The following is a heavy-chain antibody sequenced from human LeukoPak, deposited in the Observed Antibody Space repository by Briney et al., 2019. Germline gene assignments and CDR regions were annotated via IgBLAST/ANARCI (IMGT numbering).Heavy chain of an antibody. J-gene: IGHJ4*02. CDR1: GFTFDDYA. Sequence: GGSLRLSCAASGFTFDDYAMHWVRQTPGKGLEWVSLISWDGGSTYFADSVKGRFTISRDNSKNSLYLQMNSLRPEDSALYYCAKDAHSSSSGLGYWGQGTLVTVSS. CDR3: AKDAHSSSSGLGY. V-gene: IGHV3-43D*04. D-gene: IGHD6-6*01. CDR2: ISWDGGST.